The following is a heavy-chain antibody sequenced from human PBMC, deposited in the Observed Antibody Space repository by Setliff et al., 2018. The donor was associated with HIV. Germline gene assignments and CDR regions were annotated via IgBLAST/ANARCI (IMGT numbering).Heavy chain of an antibody. CDR2: IYYSGST. V-gene: IGHV4-39*01. J-gene: IGHJ4*02. D-gene: IGHD3-3*01. CDR3: ASLTTDRFLEWLFVY. CDR1: GGSISSSSYY. Sequence: SETLSLTCTVSGGSISSSSYYWGWIRQPPGKGLEWIGSIYYSGSTYYNPSLKTRVTISVYTSKNQFSLKLSSVTAADTAVYYCASLTTDRFLEWLFVYWGQGTLVTVSS.